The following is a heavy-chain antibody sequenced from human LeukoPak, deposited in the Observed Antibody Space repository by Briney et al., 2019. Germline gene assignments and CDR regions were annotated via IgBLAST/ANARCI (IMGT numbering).Heavy chain of an antibody. CDR3: ARLTRYNSSPDAFDI. D-gene: IGHD6-6*01. V-gene: IGHV4-59*08. J-gene: IGHJ3*02. CDR1: GGSISTYY. Sequence: SETLSLTCTVSGGSISTYYWSWIRQPPGKGLEWIGYISYSRSTNYNPSLRGRVTISVDTSKDQFSLRLTSVTAADTAVYYCARLTRYNSSPDAFDIWAKGQWSPSLQ. CDR2: ISYSRST.